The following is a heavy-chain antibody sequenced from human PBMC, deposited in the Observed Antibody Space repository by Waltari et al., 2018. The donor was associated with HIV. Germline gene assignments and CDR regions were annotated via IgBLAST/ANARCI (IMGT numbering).Heavy chain of an antibody. CDR1: GYTFIGYY. Sequence: QEQLVQSGTEVKKPGASVRVSCKSSGYTFIGYYIHWVRQAPGQGLEWMGWLNPKSGSTNYAQGFRGRVTFTRETSVNTAYLDLTGLRIDDMATYFCHRPWDSDHWGSDNWGQATLVIVSS. J-gene: IGHJ4*01. D-gene: IGHD3-16*01. CDR2: LNPKSGST. V-gene: IGHV1-2*02. CDR3: HRPWDSDHWGSDN.